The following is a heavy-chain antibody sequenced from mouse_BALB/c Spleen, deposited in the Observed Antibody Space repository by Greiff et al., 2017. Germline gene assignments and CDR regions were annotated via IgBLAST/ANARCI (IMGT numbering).Heavy chain of an antibody. J-gene: IGHJ3*01. V-gene: IGHV5-17*02. CDR1: GFTFSSFG. CDR3: ARNYYGSSYSWFAY. CDR2: ISSGSSTI. Sequence: EVKLVESGGGLVQPGGSRKLSCAASGFTFSSFGMHWVRQAPEKGLEWVAYISSGSSTIYYADTVKGRFTISRDNPKNTLFLQMASLRSEDTAMYYCARNYYGSSYSWFAYWGQGTLVTVSA. D-gene: IGHD1-1*01.